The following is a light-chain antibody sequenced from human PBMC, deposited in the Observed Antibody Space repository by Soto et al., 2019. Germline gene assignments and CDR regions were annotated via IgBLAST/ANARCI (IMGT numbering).Light chain of an antibody. CDR3: QHYHSYPYT. V-gene: IGKV3-20*01. J-gene: IGKJ2*01. CDR2: GAS. CDR1: QSVSSNH. Sequence: EIVLTQSPGTLSLSPGERATLSCRASQSVSSNHLAWYQQKPGQAPRLLIYGASTRASGIPSRFSGSTSGTKFTLAISSLQPEDFATYYCQHYHSYPYTFGQGT.